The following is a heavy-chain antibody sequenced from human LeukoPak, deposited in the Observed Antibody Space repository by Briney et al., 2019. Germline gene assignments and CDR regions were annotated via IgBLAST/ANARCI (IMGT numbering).Heavy chain of an antibody. CDR2: ISTSGSTT. CDR1: GLTLSNFR. J-gene: IGHJ5*01. CDR3: ARRFAS. Sequence: GGSLSFSFEASGLTLSNFRMNWVRQAPGKGLEWVSFISTSGSTTLYADSVKGRFTISRDNAKNLLFLQMNSLRAEDTAVYYCARRFASWGQGTLVTVSS. V-gene: IGHV3-48*01.